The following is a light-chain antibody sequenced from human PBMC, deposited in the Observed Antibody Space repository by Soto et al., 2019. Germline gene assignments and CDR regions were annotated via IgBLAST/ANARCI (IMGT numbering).Light chain of an antibody. CDR3: QQYGSSPRT. CDR2: GAS. V-gene: IGKV3-15*01. CDR1: QSISDT. Sequence: EVVMTQSPATLSVSPGGRATLSCRASQSISDTLAWYQQKPGQAPRLLIHGASTRATGFPARFSGSGSGTDFTLTISRVEHEDFAVYYCQQYGSSPRTFSQGTKVDIK. J-gene: IGKJ1*01.